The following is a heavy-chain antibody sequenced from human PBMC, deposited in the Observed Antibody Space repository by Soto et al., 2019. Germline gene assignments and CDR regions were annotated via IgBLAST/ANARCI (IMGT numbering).Heavy chain of an antibody. CDR1: GASINTGGFY. D-gene: IGHD4-17*01. CDR2: GSHTGSR. Sequence: QVQLQESGPGLVKPSQTLSLTCSVSGASINTGGFYWSWVRQFPGKGLDWIGYGSHTGSRYLNPSLRSRITISLDPPNNQFSLRLTSVTAADTAVYYCARVKVTTESFDSWGQGSLVTVSS. J-gene: IGHJ4*02. CDR3: ARVKVTTESFDS. V-gene: IGHV4-31*03.